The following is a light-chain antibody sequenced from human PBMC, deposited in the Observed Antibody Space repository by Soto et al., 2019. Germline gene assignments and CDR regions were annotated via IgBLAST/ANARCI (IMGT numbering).Light chain of an antibody. CDR3: QPSYSNPIT. Sequence: EMVVTRCRGTGSLSPGEGGTRAWMGSQSVSSSYLAWYQQKPGQAPRILIYDASNRATGITARFSGSGPGPAFTTTIRSLQTEDFANYYCQPSYSNPITVGPVTRLEIK. CDR2: DAS. CDR1: QSVSSSY. V-gene: IGKV3D-20*02. J-gene: IGKJ5*01.